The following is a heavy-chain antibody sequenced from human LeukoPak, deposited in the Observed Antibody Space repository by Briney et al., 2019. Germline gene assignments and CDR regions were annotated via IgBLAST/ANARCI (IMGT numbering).Heavy chain of an antibody. V-gene: IGHV4-59*12. CDR2: IYYSGST. Sequence: PSETLSLTCTVSGGSISSCYWSWIRQPPGKGLEWIGYIYYSGSTNYNPSLKSRVTISVDTSKNQFSLKLASVTAADTAIYYCAKGAGGFSYYNWFDPWGQGTLVTVSS. J-gene: IGHJ5*02. CDR3: AKGAGGFSYYNWFDP. D-gene: IGHD5-18*01. CDR1: GGSISSCY.